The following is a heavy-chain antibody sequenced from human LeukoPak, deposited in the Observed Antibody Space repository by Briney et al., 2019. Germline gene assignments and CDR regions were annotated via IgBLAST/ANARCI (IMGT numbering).Heavy chain of an antibody. D-gene: IGHD3-3*01. Sequence: GASVKVSCKVSGSTFTNHGISWVRQAPGQGLEWMGWINPNSGGTNYAQKFQGRVTMTRDTSISTAYMELSRLRSDDTAVYYCARSLGNYDFWSGYLYWGQGTPVTVSS. CDR3: ARSLGNYDFWSGYLY. CDR1: GSTFTNHG. J-gene: IGHJ4*02. V-gene: IGHV1-2*02. CDR2: INPNSGGT.